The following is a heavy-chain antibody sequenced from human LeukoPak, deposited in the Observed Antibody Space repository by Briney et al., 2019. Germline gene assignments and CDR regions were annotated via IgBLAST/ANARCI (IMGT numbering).Heavy chain of an antibody. J-gene: IGHJ4*02. D-gene: IGHD4-17*01. Sequence: PSETLSLTCAVYGGSFSGYYWSWIRQPPGKGLEWIGEINHSGSTNYNPSLKSRVTISVDTSKNQFPLKLSSVTAADTAVYYCARASGDYIGIYYFDYWGQGTLVTVSS. CDR3: ARASGDYIGIYYFDY. V-gene: IGHV4-34*01. CDR2: INHSGST. CDR1: GGSFSGYY.